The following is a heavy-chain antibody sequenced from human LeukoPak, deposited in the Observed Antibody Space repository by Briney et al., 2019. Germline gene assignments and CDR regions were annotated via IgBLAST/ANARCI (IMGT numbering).Heavy chain of an antibody. CDR3: ARDFRPPGNYYYSGRAV. CDR2: IYYSGST. Sequence: SETLSLTCTVSGGSISSGGYYWSWIRQHPGKGLEWIGYIYYSGSTYYNPSLKSRVTISVDTSKNQFSLKLSSVTAADTAVYYWARDFRPPGNYYYSGRAVGGQGPRVTVP. D-gene: IGHD3-10*01. CDR1: GGSISSGGYY. V-gene: IGHV4-31*03. J-gene: IGHJ6*02.